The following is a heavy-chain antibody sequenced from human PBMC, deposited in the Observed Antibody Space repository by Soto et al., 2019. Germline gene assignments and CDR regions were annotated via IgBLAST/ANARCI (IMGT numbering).Heavy chain of an antibody. Sequence: QVQLVESGGGVVQPGRSLRLSCAASGFTFSTYGMHWVRQAPGEGVEWVAVISYDGSNKYYADSVRGRFTISRDNSKNTLYLQMNSLKAEDTAVYYCAKGGTGYGMDVWGQGTKVTVSS. CDR3: AKGGTGYGMDV. CDR1: GFTFSTYG. V-gene: IGHV3-30*18. CDR2: ISYDGSNK. J-gene: IGHJ6*02.